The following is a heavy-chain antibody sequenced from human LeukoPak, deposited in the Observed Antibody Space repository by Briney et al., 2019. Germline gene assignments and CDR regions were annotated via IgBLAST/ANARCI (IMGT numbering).Heavy chain of an antibody. Sequence: GGSLRLSCAASEFTFSSYAISWVRQAPGKGLEWVSTISGSGGSTYYADSVKGRFTISRDNSKNTLYLQMNSVRAEDTAVYYCARTRGGLWTGAFDIWGQGTMVTVSS. CDR1: EFTFSSYA. CDR2: ISGSGGST. CDR3: ARTRGGLWTGAFDI. D-gene: IGHD2-21*01. J-gene: IGHJ3*02. V-gene: IGHV3-23*01.